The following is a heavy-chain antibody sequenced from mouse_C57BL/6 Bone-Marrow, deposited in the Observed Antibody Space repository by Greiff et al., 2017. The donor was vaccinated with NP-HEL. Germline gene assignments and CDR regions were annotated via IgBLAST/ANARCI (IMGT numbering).Heavy chain of an antibody. D-gene: IGHD3-3*01. J-gene: IGHJ2*01. CDR2: ISSGGDYI. Sequence: EVKLEESGEGIVKPGGSLKLSCAASGFTFSSYAMSWVRQTPEKRLEWVAYISSGGDYIYYADTVKGRFTISRDNARNTLYLQMSSLKSEDTAMYYCTREGGPYYFDYWGQGTTLTVSS. CDR1: GFTFSSYA. CDR3: TREGGPYYFDY. V-gene: IGHV5-9-1*02.